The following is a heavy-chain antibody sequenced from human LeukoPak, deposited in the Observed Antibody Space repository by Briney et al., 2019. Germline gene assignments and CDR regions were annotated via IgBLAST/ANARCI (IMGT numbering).Heavy chain of an antibody. Sequence: SETLSLTCTVSGGSISSYYWSWIRQPPGKGLEWIGYIYYSGSTNYNPSLKSRVTISVDTSKNQFSLKLSSVTAADTAMYYCARHSMSLYYYGSGSFLGWFDPWGQGTLVTVSS. D-gene: IGHD3-10*01. V-gene: IGHV4-59*08. CDR2: IYYSGST. CDR1: GGSISSYY. J-gene: IGHJ5*02. CDR3: ARHSMSLYYYGSGSFLGWFDP.